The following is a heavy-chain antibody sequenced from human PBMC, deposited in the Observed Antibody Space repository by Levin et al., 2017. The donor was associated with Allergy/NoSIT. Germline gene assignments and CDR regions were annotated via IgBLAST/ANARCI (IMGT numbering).Heavy chain of an antibody. V-gene: IGHV3-30*18. J-gene: IGHJ3*02. CDR1: GFTFSSYG. CDR3: AKDVYGSGWYPLGNDAFEM. CDR2: ISSDGRKK. Sequence: GGSLRLSCAASGFTFSSYGMHWVRQAPGKGLEWVAVISSDGRKKFYADSVKGRFTFSRDNSKNTLDLQMTSLRAEDTAVYYCAKDVYGSGWYPLGNDAFEMWGQGTKVSVSS. D-gene: IGHD6-19*01.